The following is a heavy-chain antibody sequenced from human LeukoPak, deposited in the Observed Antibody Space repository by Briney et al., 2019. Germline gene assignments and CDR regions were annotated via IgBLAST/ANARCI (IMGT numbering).Heavy chain of an antibody. CDR1: GFTFSSYG. Sequence: PGGSLRLPCAASGFTFSSYGMHWVRQAPGKGLEWVAVISYDGSNKYYADSVKGRFTISRDNSKNTLYLQMNSLRAEDTAVYYCAKDGSNYFDYWGQGTLVTVSS. V-gene: IGHV3-30*18. CDR2: ISYDGSNK. J-gene: IGHJ4*02. CDR3: AKDGSNYFDY. D-gene: IGHD5-12*01.